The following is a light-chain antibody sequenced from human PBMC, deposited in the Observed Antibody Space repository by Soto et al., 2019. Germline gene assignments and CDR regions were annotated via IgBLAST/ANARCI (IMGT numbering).Light chain of an antibody. CDR1: QGIRND. Sequence: DMQITHSACSLSASVKDRVSITSRASQGIRNDLSWYQQKPGKAPKRLIYAASSLHSGVPSRFSGSASGTEFTLAISGLQPEDFATYYCQQLFDSPITFGQGTRLEIK. J-gene: IGKJ5*01. CDR2: AAS. V-gene: IGKV1-17*01. CDR3: QQLFDSPIT.